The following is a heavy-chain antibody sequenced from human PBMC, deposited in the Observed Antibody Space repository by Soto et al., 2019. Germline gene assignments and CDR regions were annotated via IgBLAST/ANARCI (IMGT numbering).Heavy chain of an antibody. D-gene: IGHD2-2*01. J-gene: IGHJ4*02. CDR2: VFYSGNT. CDR3: ARHRAGYCSNTNCRGYFDY. Sequence: PSETLSLTCTVSGDSVSPYYWSWIRQPPGKGLEWIGYVFYSGNTNYNPSLKSRVTISVDTSKSQFSLKLISVTAADTAVYYCARHRAGYCSNTNCRGYFDYWGQGTLVTSPQ. V-gene: IGHV4-59*08. CDR1: GDSVSPYY.